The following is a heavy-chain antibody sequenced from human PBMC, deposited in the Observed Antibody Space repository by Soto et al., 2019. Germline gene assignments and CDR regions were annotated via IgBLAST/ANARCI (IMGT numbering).Heavy chain of an antibody. Sequence: HPGGSLRLSCAASGFTFSSYWMSWVRQAPGKGLEWVANIKQDGSEKYYVDSVKGRFTISRDNAKNSLYLQMNSLRAEDTAVYYCARDRGIAARRFDPWGQGTLVTVSS. D-gene: IGHD6-6*01. V-gene: IGHV3-7*01. CDR1: GFTFSSYW. J-gene: IGHJ5*02. CDR3: ARDRGIAARRFDP. CDR2: IKQDGSEK.